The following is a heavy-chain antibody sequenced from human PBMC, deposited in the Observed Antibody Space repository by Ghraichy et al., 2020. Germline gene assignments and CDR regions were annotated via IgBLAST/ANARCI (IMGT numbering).Heavy chain of an antibody. J-gene: IGHJ6*03. Sequence: TLSLTCTVPGGSISSSNYYWGWIRQPPGKGLEWIGRIYYSGSTNYNPSLKSRVTISVDTSKNRFSLKLSSVTAADTAMYYCARGHLGSSWDYYYYYMDVWVKGTPVTVSS. CDR1: GGSISSSNYY. CDR3: ARGHLGSSWDYYYYYMDV. CDR2: IYYSGST. D-gene: IGHD6-13*01. V-gene: IGHV4-39*07.